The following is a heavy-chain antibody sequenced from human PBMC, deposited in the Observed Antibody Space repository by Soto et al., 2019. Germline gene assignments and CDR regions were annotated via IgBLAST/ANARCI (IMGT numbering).Heavy chain of an antibody. CDR1: GYTFTSYA. CDR3: ARSSGYYYVDY. V-gene: IGHV1-3*01. Sequence: QVQLVQSGAEVKKPGASVKVSCKASGYTFTSYAMHWVRQAPGQRLEWMGWINAGNGNTKYSQKFQGRVTITRDTAASTAYMELTTLRSEDTAVYYCARSSGYYYVDYWCQGTLVTVSS. CDR2: INAGNGNT. J-gene: IGHJ4*02. D-gene: IGHD3-22*01.